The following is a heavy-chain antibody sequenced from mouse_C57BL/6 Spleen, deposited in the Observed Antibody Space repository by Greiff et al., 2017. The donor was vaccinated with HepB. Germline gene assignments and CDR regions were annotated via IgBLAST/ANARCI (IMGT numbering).Heavy chain of an antibody. Sequence: QVQLQQPGAELVKPGASVKLSCKASGYTFTSYWMHWVKQRPGRGLEWIGRIYPNSGGTKYNEKFKGKATLTVDKPSSTAYMQLSSLTSEDSAVYYCASDYDYGEIDYWGQGTTLTVSS. D-gene: IGHD2-4*01. V-gene: IGHV1-72*01. CDR2: IYPNSGGT. J-gene: IGHJ2*01. CDR3: ASDYDYGEIDY. CDR1: GYTFTSYW.